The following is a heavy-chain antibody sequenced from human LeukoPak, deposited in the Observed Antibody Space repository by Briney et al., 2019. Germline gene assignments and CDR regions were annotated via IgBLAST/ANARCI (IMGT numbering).Heavy chain of an antibody. Sequence: SETLSLTCTVSGGFISNYYWTWVRQPPATGLEWIGYINYSGSAHYNPSLKSRVTISLDTSQGQFSLKLTSVTVADTAVYFCARVDQLLYHGMDVWGQGTTVTISS. V-gene: IGHV4-59*01. CDR2: INYSGSA. CDR3: ARVDQLLYHGMDV. D-gene: IGHD2-2*01. CDR1: GGFISNYY. J-gene: IGHJ6*02.